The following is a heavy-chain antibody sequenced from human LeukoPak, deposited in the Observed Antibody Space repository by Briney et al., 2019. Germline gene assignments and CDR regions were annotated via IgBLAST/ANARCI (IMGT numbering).Heavy chain of an antibody. CDR2: ISYDGSNK. CDR3: ARVPALRVVTTPTYFDL. Sequence: GGSLRLSCAASGFTFSSYGMHWVRQAPGKGLEWVAVISYDGSNKYYADSVKGRFTISRDNSKNTLYLQMNSLRAEDTAVYYCARVPALRVVTTPTYFDLWGLGTLVSVSS. V-gene: IGHV3-30*03. D-gene: IGHD2-21*02. CDR1: GFTFSSYG. J-gene: IGHJ4*02.